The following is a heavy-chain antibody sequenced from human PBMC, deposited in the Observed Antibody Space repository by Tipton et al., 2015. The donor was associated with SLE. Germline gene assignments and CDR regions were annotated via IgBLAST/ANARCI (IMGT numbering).Heavy chain of an antibody. CDR1: GFTFSSYA. J-gene: IGHJ4*02. D-gene: IGHD5-24*01. CDR3: AILEGPDY. CDR2: ISYDGSKK. Sequence: SLRLSCAASGFTFSSYAMHWVRQAPGKGLEWVAVISYDGSKKYYADSVKGRFTISRDNSKNTLYLQMNSLRAEDTAVYYCAILEGPDYWGQGTLVTVSS. V-gene: IGHV3-30-3*01.